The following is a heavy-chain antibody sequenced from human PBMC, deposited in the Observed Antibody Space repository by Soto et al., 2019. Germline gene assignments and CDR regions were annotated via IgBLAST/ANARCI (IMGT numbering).Heavy chain of an antibody. CDR2: ISGSGGST. Sequence: GGSLRLSCAASGFTFSSYSMNWVRQAPGKGLEWVSAISGSGGSTYYADSVKGRFTISRDNSKNTLYLQMNSLRAEDTAVYYCAKDSVEMATTFDYWGQATLVTVSS. J-gene: IGHJ4*02. V-gene: IGHV3-23*01. CDR1: GFTFSSYS. D-gene: IGHD5-12*01. CDR3: AKDSVEMATTFDY.